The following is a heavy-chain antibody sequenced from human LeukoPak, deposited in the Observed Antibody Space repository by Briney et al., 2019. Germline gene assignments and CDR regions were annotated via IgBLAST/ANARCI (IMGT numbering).Heavy chain of an antibody. J-gene: IGHJ5*02. V-gene: IGHV4-34*08. D-gene: IGHD3-9*01. CDR2: INHSGST. CDR3: AGRYFVWFDP. Sequence: PGGSLRLSCAASGFTFSNYDMNWVRQAPGKGLEWIGEINHSGSTNYNPSLKSRVTISVDTSKNQFSLKLSSVTAADTAVYYCAGRYFVWFDPWGQGTLVTVSS. CDR1: GFTFSNYD.